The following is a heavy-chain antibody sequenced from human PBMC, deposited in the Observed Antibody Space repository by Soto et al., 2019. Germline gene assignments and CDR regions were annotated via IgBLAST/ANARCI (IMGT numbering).Heavy chain of an antibody. Sequence: QVQLVQSGSELKKPGASVKVSCKASGYTFTGYAMHWVRQAPGQRLEWMGWINAGNGNTKYSQKFKGRFTITRDTPAITAYMELSSLRSEETAVYYCAKGEWSYCRGGSCYYFDYWGQGTVVTVSS. CDR3: AKGEWSYCRGGSCYYFDY. D-gene: IGHD2-15*01. CDR1: GYTFTGYA. J-gene: IGHJ4*02. V-gene: IGHV1-3*01. CDR2: INAGNGNT.